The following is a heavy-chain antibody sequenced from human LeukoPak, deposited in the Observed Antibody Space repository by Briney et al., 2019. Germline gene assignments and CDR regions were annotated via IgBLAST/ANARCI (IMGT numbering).Heavy chain of an antibody. J-gene: IGHJ4*02. Sequence: PSETLSLTCTVSGGSISSSSYYWGWIRQPPGKGLEWIGSIYYSGSTYYNPSLKSRVTISVDTSKNQFSLKLSSVTAADTAVYYCARGRLSRYYYDSSESFGYFDYWGQGTLVTVSS. CDR3: ARGRLSRYYYDSSESFGYFDY. V-gene: IGHV4-39*01. CDR2: IYYSGST. CDR1: GGSISSSSYY. D-gene: IGHD3-22*01.